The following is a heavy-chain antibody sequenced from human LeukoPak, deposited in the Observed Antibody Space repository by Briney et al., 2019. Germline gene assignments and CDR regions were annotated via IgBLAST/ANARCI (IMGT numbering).Heavy chain of an antibody. J-gene: IGHJ3*02. CDR2: IYHSGST. CDR3: ARYYDSSGYPIHDAFDI. CDR1: GFTFSSYAM. Sequence: GSLRLSCAASGFTFSSYAMSWVRQPPGKGLEWIGEIYHSGSTNYNPSLKSRVTISVDKSKNQFSLKLSSVTAADTAVYYCARYYDSSGYPIHDAFDIWGQGTMVTVSS. V-gene: IGHV4-4*02. D-gene: IGHD3-22*01.